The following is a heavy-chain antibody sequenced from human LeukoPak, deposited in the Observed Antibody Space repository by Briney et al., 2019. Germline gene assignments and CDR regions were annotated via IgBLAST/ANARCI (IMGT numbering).Heavy chain of an antibody. CDR1: GGTFSSYA. CDR3: ARYPYYYGSGSYYLDY. D-gene: IGHD3-10*01. CDR2: IIPIFGTA. Sequence: ASVTVSCTASGGTFSSYAISWVRQAPGQGLEWMGGIIPIFGTANYAQKFQGRVTITADESTSTAYMELSSLRSEDTAVYYCARYPYYYGSGSYYLDYWGQGTLVTVSS. V-gene: IGHV1-69*13. J-gene: IGHJ4*02.